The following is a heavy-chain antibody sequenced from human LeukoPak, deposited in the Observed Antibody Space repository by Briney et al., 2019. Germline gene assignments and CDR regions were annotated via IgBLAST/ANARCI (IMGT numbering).Heavy chain of an antibody. CDR2: IYPGDSDT. V-gene: IGHV5-51*01. J-gene: IGHJ4*02. D-gene: IGHD6-13*01. CDR1: GDTFTTFW. Sequence: GESLKISCQGSGDTFTTFWIGWVRQMPGKGLEWMGIIYPGDSDTRYSPSFQGQVTISADKSISTAYLQWSSLKASDTAMYYCARQGAAGKFIDYWGQGTLVTVSS. CDR3: ARQGAAGKFIDY.